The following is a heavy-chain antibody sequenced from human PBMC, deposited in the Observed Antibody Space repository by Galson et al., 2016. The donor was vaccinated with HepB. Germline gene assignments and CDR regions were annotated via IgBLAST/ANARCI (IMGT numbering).Heavy chain of an antibody. D-gene: IGHD1-26*01. CDR1: GGSISSSYW. Sequence: SETLSLTCAVSGGSISSSYWWSWVRQPPGKRLEWIGEIYHTGDTNYNPSLKSRITISVDKSKYQFSLRLSSVTAADTAVYYCARRGSGANLGVLDYWGQGTLVTVSS. CDR3: ARRGSGANLGVLDY. V-gene: IGHV4-4*02. J-gene: IGHJ4*02. CDR2: IYHTGDT.